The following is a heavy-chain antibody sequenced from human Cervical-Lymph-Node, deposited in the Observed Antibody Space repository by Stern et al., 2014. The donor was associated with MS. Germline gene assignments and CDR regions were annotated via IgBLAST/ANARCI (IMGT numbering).Heavy chain of an antibody. CDR1: GGTFSSNS. V-gene: IGHV1-69*06. CDR3: ATDGTVATTDMPFSFDY. Sequence: QVQLVQSGAEVRKPGSSVKVSCEASGGTFSSNSIHWIRQAPGQVLDWMGGIVPVFGTGTYAERFQGRLTITADMSTTTVYMELSSLTPEDTAVYFCATDGTVATTDMPFSFDYWGQGTLVAVSS. D-gene: IGHD2-2*01. J-gene: IGHJ4*02. CDR2: IVPVFGTG.